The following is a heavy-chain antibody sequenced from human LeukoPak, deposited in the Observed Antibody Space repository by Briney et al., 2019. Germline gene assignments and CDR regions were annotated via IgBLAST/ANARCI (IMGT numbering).Heavy chain of an antibody. Sequence: GGSLRLSCAASGFTFSDYYMSWIRQAPGKGLEWVSYISSSGSTIYYADSVKGRFTVSRDNAKNSLYLQMNSLRAEDTAVYYCARDGIWFGELESRYYFDYWGQGTLVTVSS. J-gene: IGHJ4*02. CDR2: ISSSGSTI. V-gene: IGHV3-11*04. D-gene: IGHD3-10*01. CDR1: GFTFSDYY. CDR3: ARDGIWFGELESRYYFDY.